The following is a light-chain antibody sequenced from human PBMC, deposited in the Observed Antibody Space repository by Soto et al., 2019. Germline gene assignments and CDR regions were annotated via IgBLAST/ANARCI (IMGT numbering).Light chain of an antibody. CDR3: QQYNSYWGT. CDR1: QSISSW. J-gene: IGKJ1*01. CDR2: DAS. Sequence: IQMTQSPSTLSASVGDRVTITCRASQSISSWLAWYQQKPGKAPKLLIYDASSLESGVPSRFSGSGSGTEFTLTISSLQPDDFATYYCQQYNSYWGTFGQGTKVEIK. V-gene: IGKV1-5*01.